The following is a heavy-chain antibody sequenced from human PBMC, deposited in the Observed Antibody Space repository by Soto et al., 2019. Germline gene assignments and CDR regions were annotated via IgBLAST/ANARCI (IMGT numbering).Heavy chain of an antibody. J-gene: IGHJ4*02. CDR1: GVTFSSYG. D-gene: IGHD3-22*01. CDR3: AKGATWVRAYYYDSSGYGIDH. V-gene: IGHV3-30*18. CDR2: ISYDGSNK. Sequence: GGSLRLSCAASGVTFSSYGMHWVRQAPGKGLEWVAVISYDGSNKYYADSVKGRFTISRDNSKNTLYLQMNSLRAEDTAVYYCAKGATWVRAYYYDSSGYGIDHWGQGTLVTVS.